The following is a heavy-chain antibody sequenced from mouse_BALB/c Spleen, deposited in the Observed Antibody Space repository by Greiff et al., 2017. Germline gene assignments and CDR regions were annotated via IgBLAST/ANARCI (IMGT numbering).Heavy chain of an antibody. CDR1: GFSFTSYG. Sequence: QVQLKESGPGLVAPSQSLSITCTVSGFSFTSYGVHWVRQPPGKGLEWLGVIWAGGSTNYNSALMSRLSISKDNSTSQVFLKMNSLQTDDTAMYYCATYYRYVDYAMDYWGQGTSVTVSS. J-gene: IGHJ4*01. D-gene: IGHD2-14*01. V-gene: IGHV2-9*02. CDR2: IWAGGST. CDR3: ATYYRYVDYAMDY.